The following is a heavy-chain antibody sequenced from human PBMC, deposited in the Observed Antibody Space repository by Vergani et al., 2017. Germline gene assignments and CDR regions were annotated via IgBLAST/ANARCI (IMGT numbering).Heavy chain of an antibody. D-gene: IGHD2-15*01. CDR3: ARESPGYCSGGSCYSGEGNFDY. V-gene: IGHV3-13*01. CDR1: GFTFSSYD. Sequence: EVQLVESGGGLVQPGGSLRLSCAASGFTFSSYDMHWVRQTTGQGLEWVSGIGTAGDTYYPGSVKGRFTISRDNAKNSLYLQMNSLRAEDTAVYYCARESPGYCSGGSCYSGEGNFDYWGQGTLVTVSS. J-gene: IGHJ4*02. CDR2: IGTAGDT.